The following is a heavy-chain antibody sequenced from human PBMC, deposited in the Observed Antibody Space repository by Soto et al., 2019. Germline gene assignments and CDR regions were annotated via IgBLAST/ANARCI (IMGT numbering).Heavy chain of an antibody. D-gene: IGHD4-17*01. J-gene: IGHJ4*02. CDR2: ISSSGSST. CDR3: ARAGVTKGHCFDY. Sequence: GGSLRLSCAASGFSIIDHYITWIRQAPGKGLEWVSYISSSGSSTYYADSVKGRFTISKDNAKNSLYLQMNSLRAEDTAVYYCARAGVTKGHCFDYWGPGTLVTVSS. V-gene: IGHV3-11*01. CDR1: GFSIIDHY.